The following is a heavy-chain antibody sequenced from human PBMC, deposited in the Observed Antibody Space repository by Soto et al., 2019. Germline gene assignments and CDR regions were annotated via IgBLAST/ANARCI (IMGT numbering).Heavy chain of an antibody. CDR3: ARGAPGGYFDY. J-gene: IGHJ4*02. CDR2: INHSGST. CDR1: CGSFIGYY. D-gene: IGHD1-1*01. V-gene: IGHV4-34*01. Sequence: SETLSLTCAFYCGSFIGYYWSWIRQPPGKGLEWIGEINHSGSTNYNPSLKSRVTISVDTSKNQFSLKLSSVTAADTAVYYCARGAPGGYFDYWGQGTLVTVSS.